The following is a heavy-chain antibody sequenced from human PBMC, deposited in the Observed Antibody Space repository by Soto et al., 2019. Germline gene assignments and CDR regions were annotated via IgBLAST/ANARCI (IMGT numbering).Heavy chain of an antibody. CDR3: ARERASYYYGMDV. CDR2: IKQDGSEK. Sequence: GGSLRLSCAASGFTFSSYWMSWVRQAPGKGLEWVANIKQDGSEKYYVDSVKGRFTISRDNAKNSLYLQMNSLRAEDTAVYYCARERASYYYGMDVWGQGTTVTVPS. J-gene: IGHJ6*02. CDR1: GFTFSSYW. V-gene: IGHV3-7*03.